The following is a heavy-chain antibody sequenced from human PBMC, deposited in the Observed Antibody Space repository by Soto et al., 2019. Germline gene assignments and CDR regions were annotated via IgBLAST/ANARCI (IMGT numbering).Heavy chain of an antibody. CDR2: IYYSGST. V-gene: IGHV4-59*01. CDR3: ARDSCSGGSCYSGLDYYYMDV. D-gene: IGHD2-15*01. J-gene: IGHJ6*03. CDR1: GGSISSYY. Sequence: SETLSLTCTVSGGSISSYYWSWIRQPPGKGLEWIGYIYYSGSTNYNPSLKSRVTISVDTSKNQFYLMLSSVTAADTAVYYCARDSCSGGSCYSGLDYYYMDVWGKGTTVTVSS.